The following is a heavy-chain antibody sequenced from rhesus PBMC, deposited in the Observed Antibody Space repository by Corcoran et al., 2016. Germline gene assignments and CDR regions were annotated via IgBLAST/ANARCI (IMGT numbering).Heavy chain of an antibody. CDR3: ARDRATVDFDY. Sequence: QVQLQESGPGVVKPSETLSLTCAVSGYSISSGYDWSWIRQPPGKGLEWLGYIYGSSGSTNYNPSLKNRFTISKDTAKNQFSLKLSSVTSADTAVYYCARDRATVDFDYWGQGVLVTVSS. CDR2: IYGSSGST. J-gene: IGHJ4*01. V-gene: IGHV4-76*01. D-gene: IGHD5-36*01. CDR1: GYSISSGYD.